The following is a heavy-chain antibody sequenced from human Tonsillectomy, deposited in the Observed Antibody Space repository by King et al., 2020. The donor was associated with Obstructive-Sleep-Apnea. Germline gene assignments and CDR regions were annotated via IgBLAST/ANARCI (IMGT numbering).Heavy chain of an antibody. CDR3: ASPLGSGYSYGYHAFDI. Sequence: VQLVESGAEVKKPGESLKISCKGSGYSFTSYWIGWVRQMPGKGLEWMGIIYPGDSDTRYSPSFQGQVTISASKSICTAYLQWSSLKASDTAMYYCASPLGSGYSYGYHAFDIWGQGTMVTVSS. CDR2: IYPGDSDT. J-gene: IGHJ3*02. V-gene: IGHV5-51*01. CDR1: GYSFTSYW. D-gene: IGHD5-18*01.